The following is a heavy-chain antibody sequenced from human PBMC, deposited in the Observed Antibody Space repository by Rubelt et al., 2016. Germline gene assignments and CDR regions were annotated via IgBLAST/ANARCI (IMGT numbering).Heavy chain of an antibody. J-gene: IGHJ5*02. Sequence: QVQLVQSGAEVKKPGASVKVSCKASGYTFTSYAMHWVRQAPGQRLEWMGWINAGHGNTKYSQKFQGRVTITRDTSASTAYMELSNLRSEDTAVYYCARMRGPYSSSGGEFDPWGQGTLVTVSS. CDR2: INAGHGNT. CDR3: ARMRGPYSSSGGEFDP. D-gene: IGHD6-13*01. V-gene: IGHV1-3*01. CDR1: GYTFTSYA.